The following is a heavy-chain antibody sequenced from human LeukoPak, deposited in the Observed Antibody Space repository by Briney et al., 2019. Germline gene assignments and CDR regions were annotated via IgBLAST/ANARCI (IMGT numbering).Heavy chain of an antibody. CDR3: ARGGYCTSGVCPGLLDY. V-gene: IGHV4-59*01. J-gene: IGHJ4*02. CDR1: GGSISSYY. D-gene: IGHD2-8*01. Sequence: PSETLSLTCTVSGGSISSYYWSWIRQPPGKGLEWIGYIYYSGSTNYNPSLKSRATISVDTSKNQFSLKLSSVTAADTAVYYCARGGYCTSGVCPGLLDYWGQGTPVTVSS. CDR2: IYYSGST.